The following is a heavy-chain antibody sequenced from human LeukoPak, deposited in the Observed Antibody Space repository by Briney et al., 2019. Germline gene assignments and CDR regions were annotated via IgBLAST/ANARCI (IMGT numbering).Heavy chain of an antibody. Sequence: ETLSLTCAVNGGSFSGYYWSWIRQPPGKGLEWIGEINHSGSTNYNPSLTRRVTISVDTSKTQCSLKLSSVAAADTAVYSCGRVVRRVPLRLGGPFDYWGQGTLVTVSS. CDR2: INHSGST. V-gene: IGHV4-34*01. CDR1: GGSFSGYY. J-gene: IGHJ4*02. D-gene: IGHD3-16*01. CDR3: GRVVRRVPLRLGGPFDY.